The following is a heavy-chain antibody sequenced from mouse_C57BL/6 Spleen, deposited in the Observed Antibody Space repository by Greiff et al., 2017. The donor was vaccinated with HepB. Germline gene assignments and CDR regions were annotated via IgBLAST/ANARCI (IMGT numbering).Heavy chain of an antibody. V-gene: IGHV1-18*01. CDR1: GYTFPDYN. D-gene: IGHD1-1*02. CDR2: INPNNGGT. Sequence: VQLQQSGPELVKPGASVKIPCKASGYTFPDYNMDWVKQSHGKSLEWIGDINPNNGGTIYNQKFKGKATLTVDKSSSTAYMEPRSLTSVDTAVYYFARRGGGYFDVWGTGTTVTVSS. CDR3: ARRGGGYFDV. J-gene: IGHJ1*03.